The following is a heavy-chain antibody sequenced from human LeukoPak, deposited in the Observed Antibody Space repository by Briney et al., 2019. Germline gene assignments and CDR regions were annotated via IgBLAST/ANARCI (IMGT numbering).Heavy chain of an antibody. CDR2: IYYSGST. D-gene: IGHD5-18*01. J-gene: IGHJ4*02. CDR3: ARGGYSYGSFDY. Sequence: SQTLSLTCTVSGGSISGGGYYWSWIRQHPGKGLEWIGYIYYSGSTYYNPSLKSRVTISVDTSKNQFSLKLSSVTAADTAVYYCARGGYSYGSFDYWGQGTLLTVCS. CDR1: GGSISGGGYY. V-gene: IGHV4-31*03.